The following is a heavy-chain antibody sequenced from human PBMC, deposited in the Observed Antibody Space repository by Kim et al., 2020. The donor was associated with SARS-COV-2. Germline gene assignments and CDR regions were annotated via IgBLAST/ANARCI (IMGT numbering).Heavy chain of an antibody. CDR2: WSN. J-gene: IGHJ4*02. D-gene: IGHD6-19*01. CDR3: ARGVAGSFDY. Sequence: WSNDYAVSLPTRININSDTSKNQFSLQLNSVTPEDTAVYYCARGVAGSFDYWGQGTLVTVSS. V-gene: IGHV6-1*01.